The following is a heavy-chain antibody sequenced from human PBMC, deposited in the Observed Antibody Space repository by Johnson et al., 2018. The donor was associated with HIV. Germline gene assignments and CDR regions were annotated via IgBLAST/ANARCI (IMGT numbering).Heavy chain of an antibody. V-gene: IGHV3-20*04. CDR3: ARSVGYYDSSGYYYVDAFDI. D-gene: IGHD3-22*01. CDR1: GFTFDDYG. Sequence: VQLVESGGGLVKPGGSLRLPCAASGFTFDDYGMSWVRQAPGKGLEWVSGINWNGGSTGYADSVKGRFTISRDNAKNSLYLQMNSLRAEDTALYYCARSVGYYDSSGYYYVDAFDIWGQGTMVTVSS. CDR2: INWNGGST. J-gene: IGHJ3*02.